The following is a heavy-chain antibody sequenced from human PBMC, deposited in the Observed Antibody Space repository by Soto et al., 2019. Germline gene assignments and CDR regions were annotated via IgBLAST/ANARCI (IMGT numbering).Heavy chain of an antibody. J-gene: IGHJ4*01. V-gene: IGHV3-74*01. CDR2: IKGDETST. CDR1: GFTFITHW. D-gene: IGHD1-26*01. CDR3: GKGGISGTIDY. Sequence: PGGSLRLSCAASGFTFITHWMYWVLQAPGKGPVWVSRIKGDETSTTYTDSVKGRFTISRDNAKNTVYLQMNSLRTEDTAVYYCGKGGISGTIDYWGQGTLVTVSS.